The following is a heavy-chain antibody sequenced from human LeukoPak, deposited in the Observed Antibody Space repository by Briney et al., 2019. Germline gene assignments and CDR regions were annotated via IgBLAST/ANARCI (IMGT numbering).Heavy chain of an antibody. CDR2: ISYDGSKK. D-gene: IGHD3-22*01. J-gene: IGHJ4*02. V-gene: IGHV3-30*18. CDR1: GFTFSSYG. Sequence: PGGSLRLSCAASGFTFSSYGMHWVRQAPGKGLEWVAVISYDGSKKYYADSVKGRFTIPRDNSKNTLYLQMNSLRAEDTAVYYCAKWAGVYDYDSSGYLSGFDYWGQGTLVTVSS. CDR3: AKWAGVYDYDSSGYLSGFDY.